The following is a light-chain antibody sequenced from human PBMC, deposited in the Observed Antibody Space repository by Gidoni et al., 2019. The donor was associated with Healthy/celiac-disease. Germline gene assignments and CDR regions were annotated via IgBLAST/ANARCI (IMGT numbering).Light chain of an antibody. V-gene: IGLV2-23*01. CDR2: EGS. J-gene: IGLJ3*02. CDR3: CSYAGSSTFWV. CDR1: SSDVGSYNL. Sequence: QSALTQPASVSGSSGQSITISCPGTSSDVGSYNLVSWYQQHPGKAPKLMIYEGSKRPSGVSNRFSGSKSGNTASLTISGLQAEDEADYYCCSYAGSSTFWVFGGGTKLTVL.